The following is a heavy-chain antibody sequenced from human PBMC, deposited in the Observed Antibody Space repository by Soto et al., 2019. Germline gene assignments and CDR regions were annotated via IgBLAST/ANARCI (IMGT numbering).Heavy chain of an antibody. CDR1: GFTFSSYG. J-gene: IGHJ6*02. V-gene: IGHV3-33*01. CDR3: AREYYDFWSGYYTGGYYYYYYGMDV. Sequence: LRLSCAASGFTFSSYGMHWVRQAPGKGLEWVAVIWYDGSNKYYADSVKGRFTISRDNSKNTLYLQMNSLRAEDTAVYYCAREYYDFWSGYYTGGYYYYYYGMDVWGQGTTVTVSS. D-gene: IGHD3-3*01. CDR2: IWYDGSNK.